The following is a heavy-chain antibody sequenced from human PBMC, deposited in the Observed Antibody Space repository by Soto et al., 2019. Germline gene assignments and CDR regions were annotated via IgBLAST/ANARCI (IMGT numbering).Heavy chain of an antibody. CDR3: LIVVVVAAKNGMDV. J-gene: IGHJ6*02. V-gene: IGHV3-48*03. Sequence: SLRLSCAASGFTFSSYEMNWVRQAPGKGLEWVSYISSSGSTIYYADSVKGRFTISRGNAKNSLYLQMNSLRAEDTAVYYCLIVVVVAAKNGMDVCGQGTTVTVSS. D-gene: IGHD2-15*01. CDR1: GFTFSSYE. CDR2: ISSSGSTI.